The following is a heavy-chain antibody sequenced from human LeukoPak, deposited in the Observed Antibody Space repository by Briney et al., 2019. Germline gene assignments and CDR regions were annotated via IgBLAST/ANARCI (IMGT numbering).Heavy chain of an antibody. CDR2: IYHSGST. CDR1: GGSISSGGYS. J-gene: IGHJ4*02. CDR3: ARGVRPVVH. Sequence: PSETLSLTCAVSGGSISSGGYSWGWIRQPPGKGLEWIGYIYHSGSTYYNPSLKSRVTISVDRSKNQFSLKLSSVTAADTAVYYCARGVRPVVHWGQGTLVTVSS. V-gene: IGHV4-30-2*01. D-gene: IGHD3-10*01.